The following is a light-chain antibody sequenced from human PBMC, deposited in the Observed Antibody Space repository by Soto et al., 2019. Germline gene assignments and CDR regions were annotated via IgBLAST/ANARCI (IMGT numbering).Light chain of an antibody. CDR1: RKEVGGYNY. CDR2: DVS. Sequence: QSLFAQPPSLPRSPGPTNTVPWTGNRKEVGGYNYVSWYQHHPGKAPKLLIYDVSNRPSGISNRFSGSKSDNTASLTISGLQPEDEADSYCSSYTTTNTRQIVFGTGTKVTVL. J-gene: IGLJ1*01. CDR3: SSYTTTNTRQIV. V-gene: IGLV2-14*03.